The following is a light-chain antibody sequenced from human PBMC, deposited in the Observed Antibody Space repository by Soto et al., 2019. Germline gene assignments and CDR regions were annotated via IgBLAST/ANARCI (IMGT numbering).Light chain of an antibody. V-gene: IGKV3-15*01. CDR3: KQYEERTPYT. CDR1: QSISRK. CDR2: GAS. J-gene: IGKJ2*01. Sequence: EIVMTQSPATLSVSPGERATLSCRASQSISRKLAWYQQIPGQAPRLLIYGASTRAIGIPARFSGSGSGTEFTLTISGQQSEDSAVYHCKQYEERTPYTFGQGTKLEIK.